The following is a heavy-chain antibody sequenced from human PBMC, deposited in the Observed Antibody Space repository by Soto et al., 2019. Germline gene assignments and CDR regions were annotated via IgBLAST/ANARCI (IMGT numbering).Heavy chain of an antibody. CDR2: IYWEYSK. V-gene: IGHV2-5*02. J-gene: IGHJ4*02. D-gene: IGHD3-9*01. CDR1: GFSLSTSGVG. Sequence: QITLKESGPTLVRPTQTLTLTCAFSGFSLSTSGVGVGWIRQPPGKALEWLAVIYWEYSKHYSPSLRSRLTITKDTSKNQVVLTMTNMDPMDTGTYYCAHKGPEDWPLDYWGQGTLVTVSS. CDR3: AHKGPEDWPLDY.